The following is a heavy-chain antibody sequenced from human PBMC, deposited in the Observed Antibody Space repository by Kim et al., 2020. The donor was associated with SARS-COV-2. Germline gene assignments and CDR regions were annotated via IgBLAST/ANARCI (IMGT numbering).Heavy chain of an antibody. Sequence: GGSLRLSCAASGFTFSSYAMSWVRQAPGKGLEWVSAISGSGGSTYYADSVKGRFTISRDNSKNTLYLQMNSLRAEDTAVYYCATSCSGGSCYWDAFDIWGQGTMVTVSS. D-gene: IGHD2-15*01. CDR2: ISGSGGST. CDR1: GFTFSSYA. J-gene: IGHJ3*02. CDR3: ATSCSGGSCYWDAFDI. V-gene: IGHV3-23*01.